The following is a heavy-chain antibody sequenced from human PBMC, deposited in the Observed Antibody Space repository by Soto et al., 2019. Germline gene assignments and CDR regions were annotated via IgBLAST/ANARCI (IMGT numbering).Heavy chain of an antibody. CDR1: GGSISSGAYS. V-gene: IGHV4-30-2*01. CDR2: IYHRGTS. J-gene: IGHJ5*02. CDR3: ASTLEYVGSAVSNWFDP. Sequence: PSETLSLTCTVSGGSISSGAYSWSWIRLPPGKRLEWIGYIYHRGTSHYNPSLKSRVTMSVDRSKNQFSLNLRSVTAADTAVYYCASTLEYVGSAVSNWFDPWGQGTRVTVS. D-gene: IGHD2-15*01.